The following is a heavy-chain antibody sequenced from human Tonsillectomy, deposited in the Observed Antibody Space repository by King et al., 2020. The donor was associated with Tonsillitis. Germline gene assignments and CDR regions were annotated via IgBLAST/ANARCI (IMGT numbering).Heavy chain of an antibody. V-gene: IGHV4-39*01. J-gene: IGHJ6*02. D-gene: IGHD2-2*02. CDR2: IYYSGST. Sequence: QLQESGPGLVKPSETLSLTCTVSGGSISSSSYYWGWIRQPPGKGLEWIGSIYYSGSTYYNPSLKSRVTISVDTSKNQFSLKLSSVTAADTAVYYCASVCSSTSCYTGGVWGQGTTVTVSS. CDR3: ASVCSSTSCYTGGV. CDR1: GGSISSSSYY.